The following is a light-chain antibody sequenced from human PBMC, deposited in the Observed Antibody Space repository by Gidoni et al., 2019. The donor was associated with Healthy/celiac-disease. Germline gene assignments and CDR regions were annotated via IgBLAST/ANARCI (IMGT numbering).Light chain of an antibody. CDR2: WAS. Sequence: DIVMNQSPDYLAAFLGERATINCKSSQSVLYSSNNKNYLAWYQQNPGQPPKLLISWASTRESGVPDRFSGRGSGPDFTLTISSLQAEDVAFYYCQQYYRTPVAFGQGTKVELK. CDR3: QQYYRTPVA. CDR1: QSVLYSSNNKNY. J-gene: IGKJ1*01. V-gene: IGKV4-1*01.